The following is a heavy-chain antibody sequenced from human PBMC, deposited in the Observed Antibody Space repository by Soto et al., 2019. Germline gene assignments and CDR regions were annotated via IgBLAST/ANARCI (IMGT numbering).Heavy chain of an antibody. CDR2: INPNSGGT. D-gene: IGHD3-10*01. CDR1: GYTFTCYY. J-gene: IGHJ3*02. CDR3: ARAGLLWFGGDAFDI. V-gene: IGHV1-2*04. Sequence: ASVKVSCKASGYTFTCYYMHWVRHAPGQGLEWMGWINPNSGGTNYAQKFQGWVTMTRDTSISTAYMELSRLRSDDTAVYYCARAGLLWFGGDAFDIWGQGTMVTVS.